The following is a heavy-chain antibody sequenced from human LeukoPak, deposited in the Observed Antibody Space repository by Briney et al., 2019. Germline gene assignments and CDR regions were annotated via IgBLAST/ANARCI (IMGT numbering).Heavy chain of an antibody. J-gene: IGHJ3*02. CDR2: INSDGSST. CDR3: ARDPGLVVTQDAFDI. CDR1: GFTFSSYW. Sequence: PGGSLRLSCAASGFTFSSYWMHWVHQAPGKGLVWVSRINSDGSSTSYADSVKGRFTISRDSAKNTLYLQMNSLRAEDTAVYYCARDPGLVVTQDAFDIWGQGTMVTVSS. D-gene: IGHD3-22*01. V-gene: IGHV3-74*01.